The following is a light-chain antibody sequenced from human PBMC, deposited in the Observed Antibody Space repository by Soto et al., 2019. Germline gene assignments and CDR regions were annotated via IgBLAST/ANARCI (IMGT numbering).Light chain of an antibody. CDR3: SWRDDILSGVV. CDR2: RSD. J-gene: IGLJ2*01. V-gene: IGLV1-47*01. Sequence: QSVLTQPPSASGTPGQRVTISCSGSSSNIGSNHVYWYQQFPGMAPKLLMYRSDQRPTGVPDRFSGSRSGTSASLAISGLRSDDEADYYCSWRDDILSGVVFGGGTKVTVL. CDR1: SSNIGSNH.